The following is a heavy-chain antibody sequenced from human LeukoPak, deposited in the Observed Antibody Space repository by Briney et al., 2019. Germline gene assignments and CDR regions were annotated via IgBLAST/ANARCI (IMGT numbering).Heavy chain of an antibody. Sequence: PSETLSLTCTVSGGSISSYFWSWIRQPPGMGLEWTGYVCYSGSPNYNPSLKSRVTISVDTSKNQFSLRLRSVTAADTAVYYCARVFDDYYDSSADPPLWFDPWGQGTLVTVSS. CDR2: VCYSGSP. D-gene: IGHD3-22*01. CDR3: ARVFDDYYDSSADPPLWFDP. CDR1: GGSISSYF. J-gene: IGHJ5*02. V-gene: IGHV4-59*01.